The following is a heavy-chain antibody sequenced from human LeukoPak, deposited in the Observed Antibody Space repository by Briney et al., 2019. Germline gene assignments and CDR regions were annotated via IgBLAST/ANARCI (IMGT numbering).Heavy chain of an antibody. J-gene: IGHJ4*02. D-gene: IGHD6-13*01. CDR1: GFTVSSNY. CDR3: ARSDGIATAGPFDY. V-gene: IGHV3-53*01. CDR2: IYGGGST. Sequence: GGSLRPSCGVSGFTVSSNYMSWVRQAPGKGLEWVSVIYGGGSTYYADSVKGRFTISRDNSKNTLYLQMNTLRAEDTAVYYCARSDGIATAGPFDYWGQGTLVTVSS.